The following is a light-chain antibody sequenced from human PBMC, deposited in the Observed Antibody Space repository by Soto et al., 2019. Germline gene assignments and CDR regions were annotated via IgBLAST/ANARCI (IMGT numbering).Light chain of an antibody. Sequence: QSALTQPPSASGSPGQSVTISCTGTSSDVGGYNYVSWYQQHPGKAPKLMIYEVTKRPSGVPDRFSGSIDRSSNSASLTISGLKPEDEADYFWQSYDSTYVVFGGGTKLTVL. CDR2: EVT. CDR1: SSDVGGYNY. V-gene: IGLV2-8*01. CDR3: QSYDSTYVV. J-gene: IGLJ2*01.